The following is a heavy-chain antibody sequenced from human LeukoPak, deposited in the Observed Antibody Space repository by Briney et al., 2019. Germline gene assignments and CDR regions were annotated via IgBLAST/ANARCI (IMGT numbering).Heavy chain of an antibody. J-gene: IGHJ6*02. D-gene: IGHD4-23*01. CDR2: ISYDGSNK. CDR3: ARDSPAGGNGYYYYGMDV. Sequence: GRSLRLSCAASGFTFSSYAMHWVRQAPGKGLEWVAVISYDGSNKYNADSVKGRFTISRDSSKNTLYLQMNGLRAEDTAVYYCARDSPAGGNGYYYYGMDVWGQGTTVTVSS. CDR1: GFTFSSYA. V-gene: IGHV3-30-3*01.